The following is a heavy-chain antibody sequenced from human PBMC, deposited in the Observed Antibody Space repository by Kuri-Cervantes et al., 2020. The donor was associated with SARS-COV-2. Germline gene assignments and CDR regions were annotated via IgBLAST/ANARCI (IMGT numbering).Heavy chain of an antibody. D-gene: IGHD5-18*01. CDR1: GYTFTGYY. CDR3: ATAGTTAMALFDY. Sequence: ASVKVSCKASGYTFTGYYMHWVRQAPGKGLEWMGGFDPEDGETIYAQEFQGRVTMTEDTSTDTAYMELSSLRSEDTAVYYCATAGTTAMALFDYWGQGTLVTVSS. J-gene: IGHJ4*02. CDR2: FDPEDGET. V-gene: IGHV1-24*01.